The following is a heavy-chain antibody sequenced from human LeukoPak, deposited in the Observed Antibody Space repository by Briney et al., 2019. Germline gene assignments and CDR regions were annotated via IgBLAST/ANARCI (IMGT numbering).Heavy chain of an antibody. Sequence: GGSLRLSCAASGFTFSSYAMHWVRQAPGKGLEYVSAISSNGGSTYYANSVKGRFTISRDSSKNTLYLQMGSLRAEDMAVYYCARDRSDAFDIWGQGTMVTVSS. V-gene: IGHV3-64*01. J-gene: IGHJ3*02. CDR1: GFTFSSYA. CDR3: ARDRSDAFDI. CDR2: ISSNGGST.